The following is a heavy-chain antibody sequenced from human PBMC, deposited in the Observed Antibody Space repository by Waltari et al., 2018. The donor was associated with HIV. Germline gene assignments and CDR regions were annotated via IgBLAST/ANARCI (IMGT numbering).Heavy chain of an antibody. J-gene: IGHJ4*02. CDR1: GYPFTTYG. CDR3: ARSHCAVTSCGSIDY. V-gene: IGHV1-18*01. Sequence: QVQLVQSGAQVKKPGASVKVSCKASGYPFTTYGITWVRRAPGQGLEWLGWIGTYNGNADFAPKTQVRIHLTIDTSTSTAYMELTSLRSDDTAVYYCARSHCAVTSCGSIDYWGQGTLVTVSS. D-gene: IGHD4-17*01. CDR2: IGTYNGNA.